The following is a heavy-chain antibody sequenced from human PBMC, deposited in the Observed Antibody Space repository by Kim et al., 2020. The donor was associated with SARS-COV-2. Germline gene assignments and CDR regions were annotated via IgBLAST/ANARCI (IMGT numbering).Heavy chain of an antibody. J-gene: IGHJ5*02. CDR2: IYYSGST. Sequence: SETLSLTCTVSGGSISSYYWSWIRQPPGKGLEWIGYIYYSGSTNYNPSLKSRVTISVDTSKNQFSLKLSSVTAADTAVYYCARERITMVRGYPRNLWFDPWGQGTLVTVSS. CDR3: ARERITMVRGYPRNLWFDP. D-gene: IGHD3-10*01. V-gene: IGHV4-59*01. CDR1: GGSISSYY.